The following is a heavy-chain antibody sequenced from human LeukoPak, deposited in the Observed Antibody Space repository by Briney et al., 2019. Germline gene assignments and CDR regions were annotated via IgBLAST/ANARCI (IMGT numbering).Heavy chain of an antibody. CDR1: GFTFSSYS. Sequence: GGSLRLSCAASGFTFSSYSMNWVRQAPGKGLEWVSSISSSSSYIYYADSVKGRFTISRDNAQNSLYLQMNSLRDEDTAVYYCARGTYYDSSGYQYWGQGTLVTASS. CDR3: ARGTYYDSSGYQY. V-gene: IGHV3-21*01. D-gene: IGHD3-22*01. CDR2: ISSSSSYI. J-gene: IGHJ4*02.